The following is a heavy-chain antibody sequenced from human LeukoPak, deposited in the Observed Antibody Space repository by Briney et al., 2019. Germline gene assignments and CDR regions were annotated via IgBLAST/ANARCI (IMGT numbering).Heavy chain of an antibody. Sequence: PSETLSLTCAVYGGSFSGYYWSWIRQPPGKGLEWIGEINHSGSTNYNPSLKSRVTISVDTSKNQFSLKLSSVTAADTAVYYCAGEPAEQQLVRNSHAPFDYWGQGTLVTVSS. J-gene: IGHJ4*02. CDR1: GGSFSGYY. CDR2: INHSGST. D-gene: IGHD6-13*01. CDR3: AGEPAEQQLVRNSHAPFDY. V-gene: IGHV4-34*01.